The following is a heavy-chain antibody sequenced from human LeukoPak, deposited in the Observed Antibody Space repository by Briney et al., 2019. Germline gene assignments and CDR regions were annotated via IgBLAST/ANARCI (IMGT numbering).Heavy chain of an antibody. Sequence: ASVKASCKASGYTFTSYGISWVRQAPGQGLEWMGWISAYNGNTNYAQKLQGRVTMTTDTSTSTAYMELRSLRSDDTAVYYCAREAYYYDSSGYYYFDYWGQGTLVTVSS. CDR2: ISAYNGNT. V-gene: IGHV1-18*01. D-gene: IGHD3-22*01. J-gene: IGHJ4*02. CDR3: AREAYYYDSSGYYYFDY. CDR1: GYTFTSYG.